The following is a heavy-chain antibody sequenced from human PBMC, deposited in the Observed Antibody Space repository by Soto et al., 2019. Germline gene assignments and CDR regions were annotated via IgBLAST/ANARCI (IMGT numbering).Heavy chain of an antibody. D-gene: IGHD6-13*01. CDR2: IYYSGTS. V-gene: IGHV4-34*01. Sequence: SETLSLTCAVYGGSFSGYYWGWIRQPPGKGLEWIGTIYYSGTSYHNPSLKSRVTISVDTSKNQFSLKLSSVTAADTAVYYCVRLEKYSSSWYDGNWFDPWGQGALVTVS. CDR1: GGSFSGYY. J-gene: IGHJ5*02. CDR3: VRLEKYSSSWYDGNWFDP.